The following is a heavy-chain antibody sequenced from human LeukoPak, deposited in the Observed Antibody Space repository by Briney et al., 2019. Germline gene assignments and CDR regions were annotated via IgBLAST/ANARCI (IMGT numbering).Heavy chain of an antibody. D-gene: IGHD6-6*01. Sequence: GGSLRLSCAASGFTFSSYAMSWVRQAPGKGLEWVSVIYSGGNTYYADSVKGRFTISRHNSMNTLYLQMNSLRTEDTAVYYCARGGGAARLFDYWGQGTLVTVSS. V-gene: IGHV3-53*04. CDR3: ARGGGAARLFDY. CDR1: GFTFSSYA. CDR2: IYSGGNT. J-gene: IGHJ4*02.